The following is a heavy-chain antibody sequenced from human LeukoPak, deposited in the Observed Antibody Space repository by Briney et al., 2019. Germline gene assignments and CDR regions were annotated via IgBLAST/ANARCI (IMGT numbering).Heavy chain of an antibody. V-gene: IGHV4-34*01. Sequence: SETLSLTCAVYGGSFSGYYWSWIRQPPGKGLEWIGEINHSGSTNYNLSLKSRVTISVDTSKNQFSLKLSSVTAADTAVYYCAARLTMVRGVSYWGQGTLVTVSS. CDR3: AARLTMVRGVSY. CDR2: INHSGST. D-gene: IGHD3-10*01. J-gene: IGHJ4*02. CDR1: GGSFSGYY.